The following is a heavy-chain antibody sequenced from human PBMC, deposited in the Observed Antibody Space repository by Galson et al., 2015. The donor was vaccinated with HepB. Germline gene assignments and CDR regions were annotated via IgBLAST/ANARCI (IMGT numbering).Heavy chain of an antibody. V-gene: IGHV1-18*04. CDR1: GYTFTSYG. Sequence: SVKVSCKASGYTFTSYGISWVRQAPGQGLEWMGWISAYNGNTNYAQKLQGRVTMTTDTSTRPAYMELRSLRSDATAVYYCASHRYIVCDFYYYDMVDCGQGSTASAAS. J-gene: IGHJ6*02. CDR3: ASHRYIVCDFYYYDMVD. CDR2: ISAYNGNT. D-gene: IGHD5/OR15-5a*01.